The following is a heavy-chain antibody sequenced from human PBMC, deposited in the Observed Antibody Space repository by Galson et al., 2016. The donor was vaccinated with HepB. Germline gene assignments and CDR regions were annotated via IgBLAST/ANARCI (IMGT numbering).Heavy chain of an antibody. CDR1: GGSISSSNYY. CDR3: ASRETFVYYWYFDL. CDR2: IYYSGST. V-gene: IGHV4-39*01. J-gene: IGHJ2*01. Sequence: ETLSLTCTVSGGSISSSNYYWGWIRQPPGKGLEWIGSIYYSGSTYYSPSLKSRVTISVDTSKNQFSLKLCSVTAADTAVYYCASRETFVYYWYFDLWGRGTLVTVSS.